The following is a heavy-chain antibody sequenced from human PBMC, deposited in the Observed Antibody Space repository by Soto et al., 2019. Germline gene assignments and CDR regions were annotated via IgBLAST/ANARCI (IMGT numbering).Heavy chain of an antibody. Sequence: GGSLRLSCAASGFTFSSYAMSWVRQAPGKGLEWVSAISGSGGSTYYADSVKGRFTISRDNSKNTLYLQMNSLRAEDTAVYYFAKVGGSTLYGDYSYYFDNWGQGTLVTDSA. V-gene: IGHV3-23*01. J-gene: IGHJ4*02. D-gene: IGHD4-17*01. CDR3: AKVGGSTLYGDYSYYFDN. CDR1: GFTFSSYA. CDR2: ISGSGGST.